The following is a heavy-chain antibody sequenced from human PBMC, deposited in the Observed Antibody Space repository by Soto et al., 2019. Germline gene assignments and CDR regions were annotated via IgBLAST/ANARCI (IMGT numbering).Heavy chain of an antibody. Sequence: QVQLVQSGGEVKKPGASVKVSCKASAYTFTNYGISWVRQAPGQGLEWMGWISAYNGNINYAQKFRGRATMTTDTSTSSAYLEVRSLRSDDTAVYYCARSGSGWNLREFASWGQGTLVTVSS. V-gene: IGHV1-18*01. CDR1: AYTFTNYG. CDR3: ARSGSGWNLREFAS. D-gene: IGHD6-25*01. CDR2: ISAYNGNI. J-gene: IGHJ4*02.